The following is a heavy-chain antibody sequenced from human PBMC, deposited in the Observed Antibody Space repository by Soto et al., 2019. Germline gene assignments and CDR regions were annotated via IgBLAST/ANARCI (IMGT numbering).Heavy chain of an antibody. CDR1: GFTVSSNY. CDR3: ARESFPKKYGMDV. D-gene: IGHD1-26*01. Sequence: GGSLRLSCAASGFTVSSNYMSWVRQAPGKGLEWVSVIYSGGSTYYADSVKGRFTISRDNSKNTLYLQMNSLRAEDTAVYYCARESFPKKYGMDVWGQGTTVTVSS. J-gene: IGHJ6*02. CDR2: IYSGGST. V-gene: IGHV3-66*01.